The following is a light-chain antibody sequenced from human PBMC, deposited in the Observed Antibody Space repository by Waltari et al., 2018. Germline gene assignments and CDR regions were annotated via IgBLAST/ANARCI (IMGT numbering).Light chain of an antibody. J-gene: IGLJ1*01. V-gene: IGLV1-44*01. CDR1: SSNIGSNT. Sequence: QSVLTQPPSASGTPGQRVTISCSGSSSNIGSNTVNWYQQLPGTAPKLLIYSNNQRPSGVPDRFSGAKSVTSASLAISVLQSEDDADYYCAAWDDSLNGYVLGTGTKVTVL. CDR2: SNN. CDR3: AAWDDSLNGYV.